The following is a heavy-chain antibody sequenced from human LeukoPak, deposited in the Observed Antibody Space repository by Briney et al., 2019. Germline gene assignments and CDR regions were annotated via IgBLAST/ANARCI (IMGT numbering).Heavy chain of an antibody. J-gene: IGHJ6*03. Sequence: PGGSLRLSCAASGFTFSSYSMNWVRQAPGKGLEWVSSISSSSSYIYYADSVKGRFTISRDNAKNSLYLQMNSLRAEDTAVYYCARGYCSGGSCYRADYYYYYMDVWGKGTTVTVSS. D-gene: IGHD2-15*01. V-gene: IGHV3-21*01. CDR2: ISSSSSYI. CDR1: GFTFSSYS. CDR3: ARGYCSGGSCYRADYYYYYMDV.